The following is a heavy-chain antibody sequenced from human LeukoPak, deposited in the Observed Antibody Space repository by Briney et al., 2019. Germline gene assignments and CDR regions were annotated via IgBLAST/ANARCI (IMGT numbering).Heavy chain of an antibody. V-gene: IGHV3-7*01. Sequence: GSLRLSCAASGFSFTAYWMSWVRQAPGKGLEWVANIKQDGDENYYVDSVMGRFTISRDNAKNSVYLEMTSLRAEDTAVYYCARDRGANYYGSLHLFDYWGQGTLVTVSS. CDR2: IKQDGDEN. CDR1: GFSFTAYW. CDR3: ARDRGANYYGSLHLFDY. J-gene: IGHJ4*02. D-gene: IGHD3-10*01.